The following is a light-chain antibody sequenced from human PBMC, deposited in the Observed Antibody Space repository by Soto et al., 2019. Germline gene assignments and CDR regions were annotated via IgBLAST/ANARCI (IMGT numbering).Light chain of an antibody. J-gene: IGKJ2*01. V-gene: IGKV1-12*01. CDR1: QDVNIW. Sequence: DIQMTQSPSSVAASVGDRVTITCRASQDVNIWVAWYQQRPGKAPKLLIFDASSLHRGAPSRFRGSGSGSDFTLTISGLEPEDSATYYCEQVNSFPYTFGQGTTIEIK. CDR2: DAS. CDR3: EQVNSFPYT.